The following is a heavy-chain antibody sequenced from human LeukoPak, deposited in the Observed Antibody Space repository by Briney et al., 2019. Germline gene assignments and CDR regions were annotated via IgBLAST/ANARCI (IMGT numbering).Heavy chain of an antibody. Sequence: SETLSLTCTVSGGSIRSSNNYWGWIRQPPGKGLEWIGGIHYSGSTYYYPSLKSRVTISVDTSKNQFSLKLSSVTAADTAVYYCARVCDYDILTGSYDAFDIWGQGTMVTVSS. CDR1: GGSIRSSNNY. V-gene: IGHV4-39*07. CDR3: ARVCDYDILTGSYDAFDI. CDR2: IHYSGST. D-gene: IGHD3-9*01. J-gene: IGHJ3*02.